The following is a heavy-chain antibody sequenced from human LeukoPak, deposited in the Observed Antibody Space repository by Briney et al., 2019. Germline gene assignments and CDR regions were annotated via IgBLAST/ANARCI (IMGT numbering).Heavy chain of an antibody. J-gene: IGHJ6*02. CDR3: ARRYYYYGMDV. CDR1: GGSLSSYY. V-gene: IGHV4-59*08. Sequence: SETLSLTCTVSGGSLSSYYWSWIRQPPGKGLEWIGYIYYSGSTNYNPSLKSRVTISVDTSKNQFSLKLSSVTAADTAVYYCARRYYYYGMDVWGQGTTVTVSS. CDR2: IYYSGST.